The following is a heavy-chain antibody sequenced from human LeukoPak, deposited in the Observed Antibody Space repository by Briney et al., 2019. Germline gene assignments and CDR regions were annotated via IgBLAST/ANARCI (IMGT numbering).Heavy chain of an antibody. CDR2: INAGNGNT. J-gene: IGHJ4*02. CDR1: GYTFTSYA. Sequence: ASVKVSCKASGYTFTSYAMHWVRQAPGQRLEWMGWINAGNGNTKYSQKFQGRVTITRDTSASTAYMELSSLRSEDTAVYYCARDLSSSWYPYFDYWGQGTLVTVSS. V-gene: IGHV1-3*01. CDR3: ARDLSSSWYPYFDY. D-gene: IGHD6-13*01.